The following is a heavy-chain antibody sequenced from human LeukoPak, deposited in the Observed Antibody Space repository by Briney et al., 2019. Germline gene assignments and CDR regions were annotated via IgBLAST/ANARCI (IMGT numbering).Heavy chain of an antibody. V-gene: IGHV4-59*01. J-gene: IGHJ4*02. CDR1: GGSINSYY. Sequence: SETLSLTCTVSGGSINSYYWNWIRQPPGKGLELIGYIYYSGSPTYNPSLKSRVTISVDTSKNQFSLQLSSVTAADTAVYYCAAGPAATLGFDYWGQGTLVTVSS. D-gene: IGHD2-2*01. CDR3: AAGPAATLGFDY. CDR2: IYYSGSP.